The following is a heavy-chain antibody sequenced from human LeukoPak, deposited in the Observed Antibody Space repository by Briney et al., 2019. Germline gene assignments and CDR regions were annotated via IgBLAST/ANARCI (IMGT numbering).Heavy chain of an antibody. V-gene: IGHV4-4*07. CDR1: GASISSYC. J-gene: IGHJ6*03. Sequence: SETLSLTCTVSGASISSYCWSWIRQPAGRGLEWIGRIYTTGGTNYNPSLESRVTMSVDTSKNQFSLKLSSVTAADTAIYFCARTFSYYYYYMDVWGKGTTVTVSS. CDR3: ARTFSYYYYYMDV. CDR2: IYTTGGT.